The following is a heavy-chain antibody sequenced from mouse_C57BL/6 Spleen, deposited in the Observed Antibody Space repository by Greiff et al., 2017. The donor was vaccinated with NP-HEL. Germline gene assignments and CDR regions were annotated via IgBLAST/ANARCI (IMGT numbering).Heavy chain of an antibody. D-gene: IGHD1-1*01. CDR3: ARWGGGSSYDWYFDV. J-gene: IGHJ1*03. CDR1: GYTFTDYY. Sequence: EVQRVESGPVLVKPGASVKMSCKASGYTFTDYYMNWVKQSHGKSLEWIGVINPYNGGTSYNQKFKGKATLTVDKSSSTAYMELNSLTSEDSAVYYCARWGGGSSYDWYFDVWGTGTTVTVSS. CDR2: INPYNGGT. V-gene: IGHV1-19*01.